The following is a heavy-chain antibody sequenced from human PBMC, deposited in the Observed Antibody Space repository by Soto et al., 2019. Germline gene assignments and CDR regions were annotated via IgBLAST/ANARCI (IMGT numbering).Heavy chain of an antibody. V-gene: IGHV4-31*04. J-gene: IGHJ6*02. CDR1: GDSLSSGGYY. CDR2: IYYSGST. CDR3: AKTKTPHVRNGMDV. D-gene: IGHD2-8*01. Sequence: QVRLQESGPGLVRPSQTLSLTCTVSGDSLSSGGYYCSWIRQLPGKGLGWIGFIYYSGSTFYNPSLRXXVXLAADASKNQISLKLSSVTAADRAVYYCAKTKTPHVRNGMDVWGQGTTVTVSS.